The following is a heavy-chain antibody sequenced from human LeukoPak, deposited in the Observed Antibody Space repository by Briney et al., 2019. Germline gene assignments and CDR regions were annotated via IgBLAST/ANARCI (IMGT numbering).Heavy chain of an antibody. D-gene: IGHD6-6*01. V-gene: IGHV1-69-2*01. CDR1: GYTFTGYY. J-gene: IGHJ3*02. CDR3: YIAARPDAFDI. Sequence: ASVKVSCKASGYTFTGYYMHWVQQAPGKELEWMGRVDPEDGETIYAEKFQGRVTITADTSTDTAYMELSSLRSEDTAVYYCYIAARPDAFDIWGQGTMVTVSS. CDR2: VDPEDGET.